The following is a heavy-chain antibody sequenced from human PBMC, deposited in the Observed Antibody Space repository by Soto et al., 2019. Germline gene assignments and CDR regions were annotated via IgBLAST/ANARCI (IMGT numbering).Heavy chain of an antibody. CDR3: ARSGVVIEYGMDV. V-gene: IGHV4-30-2*01. D-gene: IGHD3-3*01. J-gene: IGHJ6*02. CDR1: GGSISSGGYS. CDR2: IYHSGST. Sequence: SETLSLTCAVSGGSISSGGYSWSWIRQPPGKGLEWIGYIYHSGSTYYNPSLKSRVTISVDRSKNQFSLKLGSVTAADTAVYYCARSGVVIEYGMDVWGQGTTVTVSS.